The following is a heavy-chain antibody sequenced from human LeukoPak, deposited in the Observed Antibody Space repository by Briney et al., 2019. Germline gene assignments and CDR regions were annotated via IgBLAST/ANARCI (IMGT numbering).Heavy chain of an antibody. V-gene: IGHV3-21*01. CDR1: GFTFSRYS. CDR2: ISISSSYI. J-gene: IGHJ6*03. Sequence: GGSLRLSCAASGFTFSRYSMNWVRQAPGKGLEWVSSISISSSYIYYADSVKGRFTMSRDNAKNSLYLQVNSLRAEDTAVYYCARDGGDYGYYYYYMDVWGKGTTVTISS. CDR3: ARDGGDYGYYYYYMDV. D-gene: IGHD4-17*01.